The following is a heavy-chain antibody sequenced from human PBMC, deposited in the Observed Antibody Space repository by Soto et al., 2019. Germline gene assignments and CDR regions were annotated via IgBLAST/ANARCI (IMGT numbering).Heavy chain of an antibody. V-gene: IGHV3-23*01. Sequence: GGSLRLSCAASGFTFSSHAMSWVRQAPGKGLEWVSAISGSGGSTYYADSVKGRFTISRDNSKNTLYLQMNSLRAEDTAVYYCAKCLEIVVVPAAICYYGMDVWGQGTTVTVSS. CDR1: GFTFSSHA. CDR3: AKCLEIVVVPAAICYYGMDV. J-gene: IGHJ6*02. CDR2: ISGSGGST. D-gene: IGHD2-2*01.